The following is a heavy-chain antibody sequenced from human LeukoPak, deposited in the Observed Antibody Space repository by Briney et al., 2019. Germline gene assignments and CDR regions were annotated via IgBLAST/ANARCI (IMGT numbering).Heavy chain of an antibody. J-gene: IGHJ6*03. CDR2: INPNSGGT. CDR3: ARDLREAAGFLYRYYYYMDV. V-gene: IGHV1-2*02. D-gene: IGHD6-13*01. Sequence: ASVKVSCKASGYTFTGYYMHWVRQAPGQGLEWMGWINPNSGGTNYAQKFQGRVTMTRDTSINTAYMELSRLRSDDTAVYYCARDLREAAGFLYRYYYYMDVWGKGTTVTISS. CDR1: GYTFTGYY.